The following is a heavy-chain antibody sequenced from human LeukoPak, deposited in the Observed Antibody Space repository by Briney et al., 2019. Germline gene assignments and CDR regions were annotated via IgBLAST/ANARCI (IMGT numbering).Heavy chain of an antibody. CDR1: GYTFTSYY. Sequence: ASVKVSCKASGYTFTSYYMHWVRQAPGQGLEWMGIINPSGGSTSYAQKFQGRVTMTRDTSTSTVYMELSSLRSEDTAVYYCARGHYYDSSGYSKTEGGFDYWGQGTLVTVSS. CDR2: INPSGGST. V-gene: IGHV1-46*01. CDR3: ARGHYYDSSGYSKTEGGFDY. J-gene: IGHJ4*02. D-gene: IGHD3-22*01.